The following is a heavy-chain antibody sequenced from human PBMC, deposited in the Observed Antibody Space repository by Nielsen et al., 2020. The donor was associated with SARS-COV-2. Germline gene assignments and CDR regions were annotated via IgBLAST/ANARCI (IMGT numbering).Heavy chain of an antibody. Sequence: SETLSLTCTVSGGSISSGGYYWSWIRQHPGKGLEWIGYIYYSGSTYYNPSLKSRVTISVDTSKNQFSLKLSSVTAADTAVYYCARCVDTVRGGWFDPWGQGTLVTVSS. D-gene: IGHD5-18*01. CDR2: IYYSGST. CDR1: GGSISSGGYY. V-gene: IGHV4-31*03. J-gene: IGHJ5*02. CDR3: ARCVDTVRGGWFDP.